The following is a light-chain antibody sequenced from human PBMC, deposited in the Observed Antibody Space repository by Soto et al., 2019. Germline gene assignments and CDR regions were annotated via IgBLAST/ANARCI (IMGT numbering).Light chain of an antibody. CDR2: YDS. Sequence: YELTQPPSVSVAPGKTARITCGGNNIGSKSVHWYQQKPGQAPVLVIYYDSDRPSGIPERFSGSNSGNTATLTISRVEAGDEADYYCQVWDSSSALLVFGGGTKLTVL. CDR1: NIGSKS. V-gene: IGLV3-21*04. CDR3: QVWDSSSALLV. J-gene: IGLJ3*02.